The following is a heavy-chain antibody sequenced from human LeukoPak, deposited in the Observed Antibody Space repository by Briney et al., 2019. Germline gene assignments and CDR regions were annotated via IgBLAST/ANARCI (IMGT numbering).Heavy chain of an antibody. CDR3: ARVGNTYAYDE. CDR2: INIDGSST. V-gene: IGHV3-74*01. Sequence: GGSLRLSCAASGFTFSSYWMHWVRQAPGKGLVWVSRINIDGSSTSYADSVKGRFTISRDNAKNTLYLQMNSLRAEDTAVYYCARVGNTYAYDEWGRGTLVTVSS. J-gene: IGHJ4*02. D-gene: IGHD5-18*01. CDR1: GFTFSSYW.